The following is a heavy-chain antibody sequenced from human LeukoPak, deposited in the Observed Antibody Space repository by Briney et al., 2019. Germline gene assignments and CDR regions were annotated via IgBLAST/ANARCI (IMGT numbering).Heavy chain of an antibody. J-gene: IGHJ4*02. CDR3: ARDKGTY. Sequence: GGSLRLSCAASGFTFSDHHMGWIRQAPGKGLEWVSDISSSGTIYYADSVKGRFTISRDNAENSLYLQMHSLRAEDTAVYYCARDKGTYWGQGTLVTVSS. D-gene: IGHD1-1*01. CDR1: GFTFSDHH. CDR2: ISSSGTI. V-gene: IGHV3-11*01.